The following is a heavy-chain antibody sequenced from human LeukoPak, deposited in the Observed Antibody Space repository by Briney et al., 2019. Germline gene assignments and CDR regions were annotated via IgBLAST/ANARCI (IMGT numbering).Heavy chain of an antibody. D-gene: IGHD2-2*01. Sequence: GASVKVSCKVSGYTLTELSMHWVRQAPGKGLEWMGGFDSEDGETIYAQKFQGRVTMTEDTSTDTAYMELSSLRSEDTAVYCCATAGYCSTTSCYAIDYWGQGTLVTVSS. CDR3: ATAGYCSTTSCYAIDY. CDR1: GYTLTELS. J-gene: IGHJ4*02. CDR2: FDSEDGET. V-gene: IGHV1-24*01.